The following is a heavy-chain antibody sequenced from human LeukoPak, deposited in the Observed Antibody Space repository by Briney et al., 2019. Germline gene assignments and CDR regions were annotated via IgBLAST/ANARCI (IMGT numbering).Heavy chain of an antibody. V-gene: IGHV4-34*01. D-gene: IGHD2-15*01. Sequence: SETLSLTCAVYGGSFSGYYWSWIRQPPGKGLEWIGEINHSGSTNYNPSLKGRVTISVDTSKNQFSLKLSSVTAADTAVCYCARRVGPLLRGLDYWGQGTLVTVSS. CDR3: ARRVGPLLRGLDY. CDR2: INHSGST. CDR1: GGSFSGYY. J-gene: IGHJ4*02.